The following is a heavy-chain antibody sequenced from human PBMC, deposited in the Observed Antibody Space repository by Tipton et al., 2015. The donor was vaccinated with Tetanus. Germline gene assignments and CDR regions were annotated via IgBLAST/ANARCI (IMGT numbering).Heavy chain of an antibody. CDR3: AKAKTWINLWFGDH. Sequence: SLRLSCSASGFIFSNYWMSWVRRAPGKGLEWVANINRNGGGKYYVDSVKGRFTISRDEAKKSVYLEMNSLRVEDTAVYYCAKAKTWINLWFGDHWGQGVLVIVSP. D-gene: IGHD3-10*01. J-gene: IGHJ4*02. CDR2: INRNGGGK. V-gene: IGHV3-7*03. CDR1: GFIFSNYW.